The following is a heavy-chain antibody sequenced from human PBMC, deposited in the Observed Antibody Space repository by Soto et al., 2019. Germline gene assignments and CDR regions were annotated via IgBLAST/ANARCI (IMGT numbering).Heavy chain of an antibody. D-gene: IGHD3-10*01. Sequence: QVQLVQSGAEMKKPGSSVKVSCQSSGGTLNTYAMNWVRQAPGQGPEWMGDISPMFGAANYAPKFQGRVTITADESTGTSYMQLSSLTSEDTALYFCAREFQVHTPAFVYWGQGTLVTVSS. J-gene: IGHJ4*02. CDR1: GGTLNTYA. CDR3: AREFQVHTPAFVY. V-gene: IGHV1-69*19. CDR2: ISPMFGAA.